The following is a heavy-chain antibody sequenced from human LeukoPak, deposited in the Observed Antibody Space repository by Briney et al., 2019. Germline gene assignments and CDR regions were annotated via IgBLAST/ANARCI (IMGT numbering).Heavy chain of an antibody. D-gene: IGHD6-6*01. V-gene: IGHV3-23*01. CDR3: AKGGLYSSSMIDY. CDR2: ISGSGGST. CDR1: GFTFSSFA. J-gene: IGHJ4*02. Sequence: PGRSLRLSCAASGFTFSSFAMSWVRQAPGKGLEWVSVISGSGGSTYYADSVKGRFTISRDNSKNTLYLQVNSLRAEDTAVYYCAKGGLYSSSMIDYWGQGTLVTVSS.